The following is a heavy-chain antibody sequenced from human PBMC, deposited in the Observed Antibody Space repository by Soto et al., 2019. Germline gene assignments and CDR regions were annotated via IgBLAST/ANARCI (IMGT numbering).Heavy chain of an antibody. Sequence: QVQLQESGPGLVKPSQTLSLTCTVSCGSISSGDYYWSWIRQPPCKGLEWIGYIYYSGSTYYNPYLKSRVTISVDTSKNQFSLKLSSVTAADTAVYYCARMSWQPLLRYYYGMDVWGQGTTVTVSS. V-gene: IGHV4-30-4*01. J-gene: IGHJ6*02. D-gene: IGHD5-12*01. CDR2: IYYSGST. CDR1: CGSISSGDYY. CDR3: ARMSWQPLLRYYYGMDV.